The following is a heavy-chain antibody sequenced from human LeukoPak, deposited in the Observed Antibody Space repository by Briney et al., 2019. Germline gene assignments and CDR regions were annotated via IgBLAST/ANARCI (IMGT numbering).Heavy chain of an antibody. CDR1: GFTVSNSH. D-gene: IGHD6-19*01. J-gene: IGHJ4*02. V-gene: IGHV3-66*01. Sequence: TGGSLRLSCAASGFTVSNSHMSWVRQATGKGLEWVSVIYSGGTTFYADSVKGRFTISRDNSKNTLFLQMNSLRVEDTAVYYCARDSTAVAGMGGDYWGQGTLVTVSS. CDR2: IYSGGTT. CDR3: ARDSTAVAGMGGDY.